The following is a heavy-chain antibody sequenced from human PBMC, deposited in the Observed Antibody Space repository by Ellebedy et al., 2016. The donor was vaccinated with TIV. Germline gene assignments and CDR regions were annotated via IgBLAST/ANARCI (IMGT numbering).Heavy chain of an antibody. Sequence: ASVKVSCXASGYTFTSYGISWVRQAPGQGLEWMGWISAYNGNTNYAQKLQGRVTMTTDTSTSTAYMELRSLRSEDTAVYYCARGRWLQSGLDYYYYYGMDVWGQGTTVTVSS. CDR1: GYTFTSYG. V-gene: IGHV1-18*04. CDR2: ISAYNGNT. CDR3: ARGRWLQSGLDYYYYYGMDV. J-gene: IGHJ6*02. D-gene: IGHD5-24*01.